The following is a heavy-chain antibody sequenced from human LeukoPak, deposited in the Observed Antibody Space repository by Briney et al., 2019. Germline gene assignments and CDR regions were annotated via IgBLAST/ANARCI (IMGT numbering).Heavy chain of an antibody. CDR2: IYHSGST. V-gene: IGHV4-38-2*01. Sequence: PSKTLSLTCAVSGYSISSRYYWGWIRQPPGKGLEWIGNIYHSGSTYYNPSLKSRVTMSVDTSKNQFSLKLSSVTAADTAVYYCARLYISGWYFDYWGQGTLVTVSS. D-gene: IGHD6-19*01. CDR3: ARLYISGWYFDY. CDR1: GYSISSRYY. J-gene: IGHJ4*02.